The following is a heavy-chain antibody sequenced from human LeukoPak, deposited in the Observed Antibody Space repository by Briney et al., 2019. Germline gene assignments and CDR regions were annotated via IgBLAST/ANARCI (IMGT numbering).Heavy chain of an antibody. V-gene: IGHV1-69*04. CDR3: ARPYGDIEGLLDY. CDR2: IIPILGIA. Sequence: GAPVKVSCKASGGTFSSYAISWVRQAPGQGLEWMGRIIPILGIANYAQKFQGRVTITADKSTSTAYMELSSLRSEDTAVYYCARPYGDIEGLLDYWGQGTLVTVSS. CDR1: GGTFSSYA. D-gene: IGHD4-17*01. J-gene: IGHJ4*02.